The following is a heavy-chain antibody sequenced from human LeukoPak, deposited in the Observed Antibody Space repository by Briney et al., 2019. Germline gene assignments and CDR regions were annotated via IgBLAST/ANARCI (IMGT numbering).Heavy chain of an antibody. CDR3: ARASQGHYYGSGSYYYYYMDV. Sequence: SETLSLTCTVSGGSITSSTYYWGWIRQPPGKGLEWIGSIYNSGGTYYTPSLKSRVTISVDTSKSQFSLKLTSVTAADTAVYYCARASQGHYYGSGSYYYYYMDVWGKGTTVTISS. J-gene: IGHJ6*03. CDR2: IYNSGGT. D-gene: IGHD3-10*01. CDR1: GGSITSSTYY. V-gene: IGHV4-39*01.